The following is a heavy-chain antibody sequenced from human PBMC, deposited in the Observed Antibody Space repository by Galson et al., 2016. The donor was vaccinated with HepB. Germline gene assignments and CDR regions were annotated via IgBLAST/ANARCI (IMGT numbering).Heavy chain of an antibody. CDR1: GLSVRLKY. CDR3: ATRDFGNFPYFDY. Sequence: SLRLSGAVSGLSVRLKYMTWVRQAPGQGLEWVTVIYNGGSTDYADSVKGRFTISRDTSKNTLYLQINNLRAEDTAVYYCATRDFGNFPYFDYWSQGTLVTVSS. J-gene: IGHJ4*02. V-gene: IGHV3-53*01. CDR2: IYNGGST. D-gene: IGHD4-11*01.